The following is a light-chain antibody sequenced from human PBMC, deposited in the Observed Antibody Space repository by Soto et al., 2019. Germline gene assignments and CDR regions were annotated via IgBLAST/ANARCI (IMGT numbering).Light chain of an antibody. CDR3: QSYDSSLSGWV. Sequence: QSVLTQPPSVSGAPGQRVTISCTGSSSNIGAGYDVHWYQQLPGTAPKLLIYGNTNRPSGVPDRFSGSKSGTSASLAITGLQADDEADYYCQSYDSSLSGWVFAGGTKLTVL. CDR2: GNT. V-gene: IGLV1-40*01. J-gene: IGLJ3*02. CDR1: SSNIGAGYD.